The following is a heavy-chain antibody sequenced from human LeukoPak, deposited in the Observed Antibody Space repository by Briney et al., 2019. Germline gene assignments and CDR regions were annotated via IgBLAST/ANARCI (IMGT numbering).Heavy chain of an antibody. CDR1: GFTFSSYS. CDR2: ISSSSSYI. Sequence: PGGSLRLSCAASGFTFSSYSMNWVRQAPGKGLEWVSSISSSSSYIYYAGSVKGRFTISRDNAKNSLYLQMNSLRAEDTAVYYCARDFYVDIVEDYGMDVWGQGTTVTVSS. D-gene: IGHD5-12*01. CDR3: ARDFYVDIVEDYGMDV. V-gene: IGHV3-21*01. J-gene: IGHJ6*02.